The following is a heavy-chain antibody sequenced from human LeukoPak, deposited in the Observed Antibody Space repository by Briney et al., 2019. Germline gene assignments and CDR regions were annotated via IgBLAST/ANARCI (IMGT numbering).Heavy chain of an antibody. CDR3: ARKRAYCGGDCYYYYYGMDV. CDR1: GGSISSSSYY. Sequence: SETLSLTCTVSGGSISSSSYYWGWIRQPPGKGLEWIGSIYYSGSTYYNPSLKSRVTISVDTSKNQFSLKLSSVTAADTAVYYCARKRAYCGGDCYYYYYGMDVWGQGTTVTVSS. V-gene: IGHV4-39*01. CDR2: IYYSGST. D-gene: IGHD2-21*02. J-gene: IGHJ6*02.